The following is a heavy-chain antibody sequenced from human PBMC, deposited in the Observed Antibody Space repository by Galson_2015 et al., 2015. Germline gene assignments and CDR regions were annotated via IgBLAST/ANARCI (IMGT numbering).Heavy chain of an antibody. V-gene: IGHV3-64D*06. CDR2: ISSNGGST. CDR1: GFTFSSYA. J-gene: IGHJ4*02. D-gene: IGHD3-16*02. CDR3: VKDRGTFGGVIVRLFDY. Sequence: SLRLSCAASGFTFSSYAMHWVRQAPGKGLEYVSAISSNGGSTYYADSVKGRFTISRDNSKNTLYLQMSSLRAEDTAVYYCVKDRGTFGGVIVRLFDYWGQGTLVTVSS.